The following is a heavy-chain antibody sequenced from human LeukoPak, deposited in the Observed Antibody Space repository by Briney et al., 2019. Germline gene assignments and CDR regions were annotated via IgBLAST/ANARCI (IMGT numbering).Heavy chain of an antibody. V-gene: IGHV4-4*07. CDR2: IYPTGSI. D-gene: IGHD2-2*02. CDR3: ARGPHDCTSNRCYTFWFDP. J-gene: IGHJ5*02. Sequence: SETLSLTCTVSGASISGYYWNWIRQPVGKGLEWIGRIYPTGSINYNPSLKSRVTMSLDTCKNQFSLELNSVTAADTAIYYCARGPHDCTSNRCYTFWFDPWGQGMLVTVSS. CDR1: GASISGYY.